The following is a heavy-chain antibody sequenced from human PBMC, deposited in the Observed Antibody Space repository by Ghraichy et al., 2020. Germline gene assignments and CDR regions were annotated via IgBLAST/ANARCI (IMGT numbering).Heavy chain of an antibody. V-gene: IGHV3-73*01. J-gene: IGHJ4*02. Sequence: GGSLRLSCAASGFTFSDSPMHWVRQASGKGLEWVGHIRSKANDYATAYAASVKGRFTISRDDSKNTAYQQMSSLKTEDTPVYYCARQTDSCHDCWGQGTLVSVCS. CDR3: ARQTDSCHDC. CDR1: GFTFSDSP. CDR2: IRSKANDYAT. D-gene: IGHD2-2*01.